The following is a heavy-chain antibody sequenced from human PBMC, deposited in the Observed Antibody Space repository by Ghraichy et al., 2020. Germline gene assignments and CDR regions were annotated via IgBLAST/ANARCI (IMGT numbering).Heavy chain of an antibody. J-gene: IGHJ5*02. CDR3: ARKGYSGYANWFDP. Sequence: GGSLRLSCAASGFTFSSYWMHWVRQAPGKGLVWVSRINSDGSSTSYADSVKGRFTISRDNAKNTLYLQMNSLRAEDTAVYYCARKGYSGYANWFDPWGQGTLVTVSS. CDR2: INSDGSST. CDR1: GFTFSSYW. V-gene: IGHV3-74*01. D-gene: IGHD5-12*01.